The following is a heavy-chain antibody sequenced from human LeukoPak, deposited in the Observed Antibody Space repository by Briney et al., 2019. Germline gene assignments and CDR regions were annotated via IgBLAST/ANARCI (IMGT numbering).Heavy chain of an antibody. CDR3: ANDFDY. J-gene: IGHJ4*02. V-gene: IGHV3-23*01. CDR1: GFTFNHYA. CDR2: ISGSDDNT. Sequence: GGSLRLSCAASGFTFNHYAMSWVRQAPGKGLEWVSTISGSDDNTYYADFVKGRFTISRDISKNTLYLQMNSLRADDTAVYYCANDFDYWGQGTLVTVSS.